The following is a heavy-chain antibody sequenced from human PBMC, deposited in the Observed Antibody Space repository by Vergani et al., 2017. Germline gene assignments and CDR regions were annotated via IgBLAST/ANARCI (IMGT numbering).Heavy chain of an antibody. CDR3: ARDGRAAGATSTIDY. CDR1: GFTFSSYW. V-gene: IGHV3-74*01. Sequence: EVQLVESGGGLVQPGGSLRLSCAASGFTFSSYWMHWVRQAPGKGLVWVSRINSDGSSTSYADSVKGRFTISRDNAKNTLYLQMNSLRAEDTAVYYCARDGRAAGATSTIDYWGQGTLVTVSS. D-gene: IGHD1-26*01. J-gene: IGHJ4*02. CDR2: INSDGSST.